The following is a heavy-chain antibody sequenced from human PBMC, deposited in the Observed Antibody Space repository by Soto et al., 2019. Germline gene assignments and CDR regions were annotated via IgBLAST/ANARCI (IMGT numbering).Heavy chain of an antibody. CDR2: IWFDGSKR. V-gene: IGHV3-33*01. Sequence: PGGSLRLSCGGSGFTSSSYGMHWVRQVPGKGLEWVAVIWFDGSKRYYADSVKGRFTISRDDSKSTLYLQMNSVRAEDTGVYYCARDIATAGVVLDYWGQGTQVTVSS. CDR1: GFTSSSYG. D-gene: IGHD6-13*01. CDR3: ARDIATAGVVLDY. J-gene: IGHJ4*02.